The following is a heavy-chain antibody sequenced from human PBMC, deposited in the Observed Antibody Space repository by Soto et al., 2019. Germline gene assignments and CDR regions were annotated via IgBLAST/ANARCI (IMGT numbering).Heavy chain of an antibody. V-gene: IGHV4-39*01. Sequence: ETLSLTCTVSGGSISSSSYYWGWIRHPPGKGLEWIGSIYYSGSTYYNPSLKSRVTISVDTSKTQFSLKLSSVTSADTAVYYCARRYCSSTSCYPHQNWFDPWGQGTLDTVSS. CDR3: ARRYCSSTSCYPHQNWFDP. CDR2: IYYSGST. CDR1: GGSISSSSYY. J-gene: IGHJ5*02. D-gene: IGHD2-2*01.